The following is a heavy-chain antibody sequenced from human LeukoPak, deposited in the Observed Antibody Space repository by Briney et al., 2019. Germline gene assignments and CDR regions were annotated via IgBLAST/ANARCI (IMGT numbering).Heavy chain of an antibody. Sequence: ASVKLSCKASGYTFTTYDINWVRQATGQGLEWMGWMNPNSGNTGYAQKFQGRVTMTRNTSISTAYMELSSLRSEDTAVYYCARRITSSKNNWFDPWGQGTLVTVSS. CDR2: MNPNSGNT. V-gene: IGHV1-8*02. D-gene: IGHD3-10*01. CDR3: ARRITSSKNNWFDP. J-gene: IGHJ5*02. CDR1: GYTFTTYD.